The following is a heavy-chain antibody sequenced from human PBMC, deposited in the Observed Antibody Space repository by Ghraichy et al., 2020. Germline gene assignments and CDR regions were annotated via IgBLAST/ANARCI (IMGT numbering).Heavy chain of an antibody. CDR2: IYYSGST. V-gene: IGHV4-39*01. J-gene: IGHJ4*02. CDR1: GGSISSSSYY. CDR3: ARHDGTVATMGY. Sequence: SETLSLTCTVSGGSISSSSYYWGWIRQPPGKGLEWIGSIYYSGSTYYNPSLKSRVTISVDTSKNQFSLKLSSVTAADTAVYYCARHDGTVATMGYWGQGTLVTVSS. D-gene: IGHD5-12*01.